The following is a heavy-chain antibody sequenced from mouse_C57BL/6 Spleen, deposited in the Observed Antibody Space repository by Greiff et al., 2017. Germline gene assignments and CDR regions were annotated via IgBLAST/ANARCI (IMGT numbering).Heavy chain of an antibody. CDR3: TKNYGRTPYLFDD. J-gene: IGHJ2*03. CDR1: GYTFTDYE. CDR2: IDPETGGT. D-gene: IGHD1-1*01. V-gene: IGHV1-15*01. Sequence: VQLQQSGAELVRPGASVTLSCKASGYTFTDYEMHWVKQTPVHGLEWIGAIDPETGGTAYKQKFKGKAILTADKSSSTAYMELRSLTSEASAFYYRTKNYGRTPYLFDDWGQGTSVSVS.